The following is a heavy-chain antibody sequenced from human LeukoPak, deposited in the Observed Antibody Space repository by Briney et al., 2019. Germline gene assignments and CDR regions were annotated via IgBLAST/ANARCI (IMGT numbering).Heavy chain of an antibody. CDR1: GFTFSSYG. CDR2: ISYDGSNK. CDR3: AKIVATAFGEIDAFDI. J-gene: IGHJ3*02. D-gene: IGHD5-12*01. V-gene: IGHV3-30*18. Sequence: GGSLRLSCAASGFTFSSYGMHWVRQAPGKGLEWVAVISYDGSNKYYADSVKGRFTISRDNSKNTLYLQMNSLRAEDTAVYYCAKIVATAFGEIDAFDIWGQGTMVTVSS.